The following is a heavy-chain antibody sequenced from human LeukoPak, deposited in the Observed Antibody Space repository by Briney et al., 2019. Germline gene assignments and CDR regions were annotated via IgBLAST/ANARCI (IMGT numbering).Heavy chain of an antibody. Sequence: GGSLRLSCAASGFTFSSSAMSWVRQAPGKGLEWVSAISNNGGYTYYADSVQGRFTISRDNSKDTLFLHMSSLRAEDTAVYYCAKGTIAAAGTDCDYWGQGTQVTVSS. CDR3: AKGTIAAAGTDCDY. CDR1: GFTFSSSA. V-gene: IGHV3-23*01. CDR2: ISNNGGYT. D-gene: IGHD6-13*01. J-gene: IGHJ4*02.